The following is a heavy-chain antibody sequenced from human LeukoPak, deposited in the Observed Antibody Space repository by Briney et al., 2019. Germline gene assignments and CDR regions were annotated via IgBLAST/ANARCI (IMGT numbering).Heavy chain of an antibody. Sequence: PGGSLRPSCAASGFTFSSYAMTWVRQAPGKGLEWVSAISANSGSTYYADSVRGRFTISRDNSKNTLDLQMSSLRAEDTAIYYCAKYYYSGDSPFDYWGQGTLVTVSS. CDR2: ISANSGST. V-gene: IGHV3-23*01. CDR1: GFTFSSYA. D-gene: IGHD2-21*02. J-gene: IGHJ4*02. CDR3: AKYYYSGDSPFDY.